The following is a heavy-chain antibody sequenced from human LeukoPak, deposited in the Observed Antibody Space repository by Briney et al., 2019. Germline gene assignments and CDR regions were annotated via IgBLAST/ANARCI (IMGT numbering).Heavy chain of an antibody. CDR2: IYGGGPT. V-gene: IGHV3-53*01. Sequence: GGSLKLSCAASGFTVSRNYMSWVRQAPGRGLECVSVIYGGGPTYYADSVKGRFTISRDTSKNTLYLQMNSLRAEDTAVYFCARDLGIAGTTHAFDIWGQGTMVTVPS. CDR3: ARDLGIAGTTHAFDI. CDR1: GFTVSRNY. D-gene: IGHD1-14*01. J-gene: IGHJ3*02.